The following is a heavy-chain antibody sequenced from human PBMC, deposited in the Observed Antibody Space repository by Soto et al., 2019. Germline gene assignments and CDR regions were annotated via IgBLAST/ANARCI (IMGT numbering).Heavy chain of an antibody. J-gene: IGHJ4*02. CDR2: IIPIFGTA. D-gene: IGHD3-22*01. V-gene: IGHV1-69*13. CDR1: GGTFSSYA. Sequence: ASVKVSCKASGGTFSSYAISWVQQAPGQGLEWMGGIIPIFGTANYAQKFQGRVTITADESTSTAYMELSSLRSEETAVYYCARDYDSSGYYYVQWGQGTLVTVSS. CDR3: ARDYDSSGYYYVQ.